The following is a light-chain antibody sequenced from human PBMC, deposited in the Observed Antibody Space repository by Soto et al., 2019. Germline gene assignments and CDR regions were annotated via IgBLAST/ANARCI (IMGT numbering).Light chain of an antibody. CDR2: DAS. V-gene: IGKV1-13*02. J-gene: IGKJ5*01. CDR1: QGISSA. Sequence: AIQLTQSPSSLSASVGDRVTITCRASQGISSALACYQQKPGKAPKLLIYDASSLESGVPSRFSGSGSGTDFTLTISSLQPEDFATYYCQQFNSYPLFGQGTRLEIK. CDR3: QQFNSYPL.